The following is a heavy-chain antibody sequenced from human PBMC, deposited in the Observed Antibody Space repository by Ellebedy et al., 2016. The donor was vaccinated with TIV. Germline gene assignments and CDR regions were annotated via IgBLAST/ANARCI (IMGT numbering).Heavy chain of an antibody. J-gene: IGHJ4*02. V-gene: IGHV3-23*01. Sequence: GGSLRLXXVDYGSTFSNYAMNWVRQAPGKGLEWVSAITGSGDSTYYADSVKGRFTISRDNSKNTLYLQMNSLRAEDTALYYCAKGMRGGADFDYWGQGTLVTVSS. CDR3: AKGMRGGADFDY. D-gene: IGHD4/OR15-4a*01. CDR2: ITGSGDST. CDR1: GSTFSNYA.